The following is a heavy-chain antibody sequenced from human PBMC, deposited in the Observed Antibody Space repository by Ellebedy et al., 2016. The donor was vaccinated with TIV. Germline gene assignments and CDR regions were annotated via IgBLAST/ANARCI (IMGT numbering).Heavy chain of an antibody. J-gene: IGHJ4*02. CDR3: ASRGRY. CDR1: GFPFTTYW. CDR2: IKQEGSEK. Sequence: PGGSLRLSCAASGFPFTTYWMGWVRQAPGKGLEWVANIKQEGSEKYYVDSVKGRCTISRDNAKNSLYLQMNSLRAEATAVYYCASRGRYWGQGTLVTVSS. V-gene: IGHV3-7*03. D-gene: IGHD3-10*01.